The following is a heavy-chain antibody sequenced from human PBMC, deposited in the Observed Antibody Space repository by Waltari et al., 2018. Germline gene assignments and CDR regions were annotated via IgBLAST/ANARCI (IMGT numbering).Heavy chain of an antibody. Sequence: QVQLVESGGGVVQPGGSLRLSCAASGFTFSSYGMHWVRQAPGKGLEWVAFIRYDGSNKYYADSVKGRFTISRDNSKNTLYLQMNSLRAEDTAVYYCAKEYEGIAVAGMDYWGQGTLVTVSS. V-gene: IGHV3-30*02. CDR2: IRYDGSNK. CDR3: AKEYEGIAVAGMDY. CDR1: GFTFSSYG. J-gene: IGHJ4*02. D-gene: IGHD6-19*01.